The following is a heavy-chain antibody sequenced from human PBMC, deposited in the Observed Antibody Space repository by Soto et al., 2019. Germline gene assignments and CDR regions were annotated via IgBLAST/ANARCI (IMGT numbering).Heavy chain of an antibody. D-gene: IGHD1-1*01. CDR2: KNPNSGNT. V-gene: IGHV1-8*01. J-gene: IGHJ6*02. Sequence: QVQLVQSGAEVKKPGASVKVSCKASGYTFTSYDINCVRQDTGQGLEWMGWKNPNSGNTGYAPKFQGRVTMTRNTSISTAYMELSSLRSEDTAVYYCARDRTGTTSMEVWGQGTTVTASS. CDR3: ARDRTGTTSMEV. CDR1: GYTFTSYD.